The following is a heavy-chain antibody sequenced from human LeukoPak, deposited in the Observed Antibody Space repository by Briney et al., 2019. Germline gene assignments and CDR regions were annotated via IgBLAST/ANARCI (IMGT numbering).Heavy chain of an antibody. CDR2: IYYSGST. D-gene: IGHD3-3*01. V-gene: IGHV4-30-4*08. CDR3: ARAPPTYFWSGYGYYDMDV. CDR1: GGSISSGDYY. Sequence: SQTLSLTCTVSGGSISSGDYYWRWIRQPPGKGLEWIGYIYYSGSTYYNPSLKSRVTISVDTSKNQFSLKLSSVTAADRAVYYCARAPPTYFWSGYGYYDMDVWGKGTTVTVSS. J-gene: IGHJ6*03.